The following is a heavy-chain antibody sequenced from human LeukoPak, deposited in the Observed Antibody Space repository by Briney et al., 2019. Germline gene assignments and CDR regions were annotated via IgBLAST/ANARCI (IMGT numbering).Heavy chain of an antibody. V-gene: IGHV2-70*04. D-gene: IGHD1-1*01. CDR1: GFSLSTSRMR. J-gene: IGHJ6*03. CDR2: IDWDDDK. CDR3: ARTPNFYYYMDV. Sequence: SGPTLVKPTQTLTLTCTFSGFSLSTSRMRVNWIRQPPGKALEWLARIDWDDDKFYSTSLKTRLTISKDTSKNQVVLTMTNMDPVDTATYYCARTPNFYYYMDVWGKGTTVTVSS.